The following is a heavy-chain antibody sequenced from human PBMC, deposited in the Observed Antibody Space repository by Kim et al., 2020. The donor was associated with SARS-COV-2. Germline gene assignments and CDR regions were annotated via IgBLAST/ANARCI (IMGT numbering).Heavy chain of an antibody. CDR2: IYTSGST. D-gene: IGHD1-26*01. Sequence: SETLSLTCTVSGGSITSGSYYWSWIRQPAGKGLEWIGRIYTSGSTNYNPSLKSRVTISVDTSKNQFSLKLSSVTAADTAVYYCARDLGGSYFLYFDLWGRGTLVTVSS. CDR3: ARDLGGSYFLYFDL. CDR1: GGSITSGSYY. V-gene: IGHV4-61*02. J-gene: IGHJ2*01.